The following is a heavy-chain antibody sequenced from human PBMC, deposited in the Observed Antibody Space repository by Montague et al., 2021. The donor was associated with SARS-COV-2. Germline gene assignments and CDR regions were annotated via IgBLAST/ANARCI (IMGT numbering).Heavy chain of an antibody. CDR1: GFTFSTYA. CDR2: VSSIGGSI. J-gene: IGHJ4*02. CDR3: AKDLEQWLVGRDYFDY. D-gene: IGHD6-19*01. Sequence: SLRLSCAASGFTFSTYAMSWVRQAPGKGLEWVSTVSSIGGSIFYADSVKGRFTVSRDNSKNTLYLQMNSLRAEDTAVYYCAKDLEQWLVGRDYFDYWGQGTLVTVSS. V-gene: IGHV3-23*01.